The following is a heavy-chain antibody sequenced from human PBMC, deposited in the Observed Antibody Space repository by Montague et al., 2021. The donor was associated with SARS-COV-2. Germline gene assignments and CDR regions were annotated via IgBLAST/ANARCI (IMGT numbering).Heavy chain of an antibody. CDR1: GGSISSDNW. CDR3: ALPLGGARFDP. V-gene: IGHV4-4*02. CDR2: IFHSGTT. Sequence: SETLSLTCTVSGGSISSDNWWTWVRQSPGKGLEWIGDIFHSGTTNYNPSLKSRLTISVDKSKNQISLKLISVTAADTAMYYCALPLGGARFDPWGQGTLVTVSS. D-gene: IGHD3-16*01. J-gene: IGHJ5*02.